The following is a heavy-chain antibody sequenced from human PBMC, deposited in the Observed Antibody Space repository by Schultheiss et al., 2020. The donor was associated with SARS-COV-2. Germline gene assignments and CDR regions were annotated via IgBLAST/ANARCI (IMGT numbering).Heavy chain of an antibody. V-gene: IGHV1-2*02. CDR2: INPNSGGT. J-gene: IGHJ1*01. CDR3: ARDVGEAEYFQH. Sequence: ASVKVSCKASGYTFTGYYMHWVRQAPGQGLEWMGWINPNSGGTNYAQKFQGRVTMTRDTSISTAYMELSRLRSDDTAVYYCARDVGEAEYFQHWGQGTLVTVSS. D-gene: IGHD2-15*01. CDR1: GYTFTGYY.